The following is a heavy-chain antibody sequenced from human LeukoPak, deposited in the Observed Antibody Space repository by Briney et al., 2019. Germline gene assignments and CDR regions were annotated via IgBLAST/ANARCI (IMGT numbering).Heavy chain of an antibody. CDR2: ISPSSDYI. D-gene: IGHD6-13*01. V-gene: IGHV3-21*01. CDR3: ARDLYSSSLDY. CDR1: GFTFSSYS. J-gene: IGHJ4*02. Sequence: GGSLRLSCAASGFTFSSYSMNWVRQVPGKGLEWISAISPSSDYIHYADSVKGRFTISRDNAKNSLYLQMNSPRAEDTAVYYCARDLYSSSLDYWGQGTLVTVSS.